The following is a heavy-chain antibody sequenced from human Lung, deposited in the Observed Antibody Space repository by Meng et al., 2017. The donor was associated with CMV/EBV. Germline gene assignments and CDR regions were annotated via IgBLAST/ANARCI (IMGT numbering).Heavy chain of an antibody. V-gene: IGHV1-69*05. D-gene: IGHD2-2*01. CDR2: IIPIFGTA. Sequence: SVKVSXKASGGTFSSYAISWVRQAPGQGLEWMGGIIPIFGTANYAQKFQGRVTITTDESTSTAYMELSSLRSEDTAVYYCARGSSNTSWGFDYWGQGALVTVSS. CDR1: GGTFSSYA. J-gene: IGHJ4*02. CDR3: ARGSSNTSWGFDY.